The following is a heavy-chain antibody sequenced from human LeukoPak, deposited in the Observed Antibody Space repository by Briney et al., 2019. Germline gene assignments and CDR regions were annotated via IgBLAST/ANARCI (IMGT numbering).Heavy chain of an antibody. Sequence: ASVKVSCKASGYTFTSYGISWVRQAPGQGLEWMGWISAYNGNTNYAQKLQGRVTMTTDTSTSTASMELRSLTSDDTAVYYCARDGDPLESLYYYGMDVWGQGTTVIVSS. CDR1: GYTFTSYG. J-gene: IGHJ6*02. V-gene: IGHV1-18*01. CDR3: ARDGDPLESLYYYGMDV. D-gene: IGHD3-3*01. CDR2: ISAYNGNT.